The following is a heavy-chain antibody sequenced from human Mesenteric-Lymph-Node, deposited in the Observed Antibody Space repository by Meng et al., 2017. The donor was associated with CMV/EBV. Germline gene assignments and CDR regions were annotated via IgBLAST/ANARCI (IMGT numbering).Heavy chain of an antibody. CDR2: IYSGGSST. CDR1: GFTFASYG. Sequence: GESLKISCSGSGFTFASYGMNWVRQAPGKGLEWVSIIYSGGSSTYYADSVKGRFTISSDYSNNTLYLQLNSLRVEDTAVYYCAKDSGYYGFDVWGQGTTVTVSS. CDR3: AKDSGYYGFDV. V-gene: IGHV3-23*03. J-gene: IGHJ6*02.